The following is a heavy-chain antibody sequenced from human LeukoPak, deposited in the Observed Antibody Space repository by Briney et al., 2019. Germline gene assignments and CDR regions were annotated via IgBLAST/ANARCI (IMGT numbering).Heavy chain of an antibody. CDR3: ARSITAYSSSSGPGYYYYYMDV. D-gene: IGHD6-6*01. Sequence: ASVKASCKASGYTFTSYDINWVRQATGQGLEWMGWMNPNSGNTGYAQKFQGRVTMTRNTSISTAYMELSSLRSEDTAVYYCARSITAYSSSSGPGYYYYYMDVWGKGTTVTVSS. CDR2: MNPNSGNT. V-gene: IGHV1-8*01. CDR1: GYTFTSYD. J-gene: IGHJ6*03.